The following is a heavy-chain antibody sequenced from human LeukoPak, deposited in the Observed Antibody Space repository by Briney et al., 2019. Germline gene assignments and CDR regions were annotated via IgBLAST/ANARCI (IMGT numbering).Heavy chain of an antibody. CDR2: MSYDGKNK. J-gene: IGHJ4*02. V-gene: IGHV3-30*19. Sequence: PGGSLRLSCAASGFTFSSYGMHWVRQAPGKGLEWVAVMSYDGKNKYYADSVKGRFTISRDNSKNTLYLQMNSLITEDTAVYYCARDGDTAIRGVNFDHWGQGTLVTVSS. CDR3: ARDGDTAIRGVNFDH. CDR1: GFTFSSYG. D-gene: IGHD3-10*01.